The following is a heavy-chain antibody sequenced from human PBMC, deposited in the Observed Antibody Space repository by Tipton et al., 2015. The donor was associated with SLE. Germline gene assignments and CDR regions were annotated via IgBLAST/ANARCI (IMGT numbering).Heavy chain of an antibody. V-gene: IGHV3-11*01. Sequence: GSLRLSCAASGFTFSDYYMSWIRQAPGKGLEWVSYISSSGSTIYYADSVKGRFTISRDNAKNSLYLQMNSLRAEDTAVYYCASTPTLTMVRGVIITHYYYYMDVWGKGTTVTVSS. CDR3: ASTPTLTMVRGVIITHYYYYMDV. CDR2: ISSSGSTI. J-gene: IGHJ6*03. D-gene: IGHD3-10*01. CDR1: GFTFSDYY.